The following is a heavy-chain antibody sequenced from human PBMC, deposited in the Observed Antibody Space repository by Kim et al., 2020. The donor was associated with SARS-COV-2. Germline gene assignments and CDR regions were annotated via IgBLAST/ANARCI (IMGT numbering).Heavy chain of an antibody. V-gene: IGHV3-21*01. J-gene: IGHJ4*02. Sequence: GGSLRLSCAASGFTFSSYTMNWVRQAPGKGLEWVASISSRSTSIYYGDSMKGRFTISRDNLRNSLYLQMNSLRAEDTAVYYCARVGVDGWYDYWGQGTLVTVSS. D-gene: IGHD6-19*01. CDR3: ARVGVDGWYDY. CDR2: ISSRSTSI. CDR1: GFTFSSYT.